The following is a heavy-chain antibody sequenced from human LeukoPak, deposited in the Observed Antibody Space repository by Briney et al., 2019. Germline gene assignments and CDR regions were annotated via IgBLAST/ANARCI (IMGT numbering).Heavy chain of an antibody. D-gene: IGHD3-10*01. V-gene: IGHV1-18*01. Sequence: ASVKVSCKASGYTFTSYGISWVRQAPGQGLEWMGWISAYNGNTNYAQKLQGRVTMTTDTPTSTAYMELRSLRSDDTAVYYCARERVWFGELLGRWFDPWGQGTLVTASS. CDR3: ARERVWFGELLGRWFDP. J-gene: IGHJ5*02. CDR1: GYTFTSYG. CDR2: ISAYNGNT.